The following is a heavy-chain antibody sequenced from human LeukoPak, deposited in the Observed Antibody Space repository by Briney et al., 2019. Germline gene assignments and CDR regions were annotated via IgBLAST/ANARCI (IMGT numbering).Heavy chain of an antibody. CDR2: IYYSGST. CDR1: GFTFSSYA. V-gene: IGHV4-59*01. Sequence: PGGSLRLSCAASGFTFSSYAMSWVRQPPGKGLEWIGYIYYSGSTNYNPSLKSRVTISVDTSKNQFSLKLSSVTAADTAVYYCAREGWGARCSGGSCYEGPSIGRPSFSYNWFDPWGQGTLVTVSS. D-gene: IGHD2-15*01. CDR3: AREGWGARCSGGSCYEGPSIGRPSFSYNWFDP. J-gene: IGHJ5*02.